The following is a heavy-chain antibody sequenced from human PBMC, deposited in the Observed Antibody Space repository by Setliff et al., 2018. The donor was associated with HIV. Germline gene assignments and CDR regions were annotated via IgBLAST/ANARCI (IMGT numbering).Heavy chain of an antibody. Sequence: ASVKVSCKASGYTFTSYYMHWVRQAPGQGLEWMGIINPSGGSTSYAQKFQGRVTMTRDTSTSTVYMELSSLRSEDTAAYYCARDGGSGTTVTFTLDYWGQETLVTVSS. J-gene: IGHJ4*02. CDR1: GYTFTSYY. CDR3: ARDGGSGTTVTFTLDY. D-gene: IGHD4-17*01. V-gene: IGHV1-46*01. CDR2: INPSGGST.